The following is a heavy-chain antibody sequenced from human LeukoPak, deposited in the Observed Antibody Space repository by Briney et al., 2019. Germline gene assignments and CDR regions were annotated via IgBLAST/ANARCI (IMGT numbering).Heavy chain of an antibody. J-gene: IGHJ3*02. CDR1: GFAFSSYT. V-gene: IGHV3-21*04. Sequence: PGGSLRLSCAASGFAFSSYTMNWVRQAPGKGLEWVSSISSSSNYKYFVDSVKGRFTISRDNAKNSLYLQMNSLRAEDTAVYYCASLGGVLRYFDWSSNDAFDIWGQGTMVIVSS. CDR3: ASLGGVLRYFDWSSNDAFDI. CDR2: ISSSSNYK. D-gene: IGHD3-9*01.